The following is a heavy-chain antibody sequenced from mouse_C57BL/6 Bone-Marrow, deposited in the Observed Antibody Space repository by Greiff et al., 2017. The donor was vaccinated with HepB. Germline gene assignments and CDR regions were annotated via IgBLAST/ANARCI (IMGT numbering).Heavy chain of an antibody. CDR2: INYDGSST. Sequence: EVKVEESEGGLVQPGSSMKLSCTASGFTFSDYYMAWVRQVPEKGLEWVANINYDGSSTYYLDSLKSRFIISRDNAKNILYLQMSSLKSEDTATYYCARVYYYGSSYWYFDVWGTGTTVTVSS. V-gene: IGHV5-16*01. J-gene: IGHJ1*03. CDR3: ARVYYYGSSYWYFDV. D-gene: IGHD1-1*01. CDR1: GFTFSDYY.